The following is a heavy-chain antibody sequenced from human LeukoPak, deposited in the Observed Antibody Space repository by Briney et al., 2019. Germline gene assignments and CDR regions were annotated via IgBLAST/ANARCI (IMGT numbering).Heavy chain of an antibody. J-gene: IGHJ4*02. CDR1: GYTLTELS. V-gene: IGHV1-24*01. D-gene: IGHD5-18*01. Sequence: ASVKVSCKVSGYTLTELSMHWVRQAPGKGLEWMGGFDPEDGETIYAQKFQGRVTMTEDTSTDTAYMELSRLRSDDTAVYYCARSPGWIQLWLSRYYFDYWGQGTLVTVSS. CDR3: ARSPGWIQLWLSRYYFDY. CDR2: FDPEDGET.